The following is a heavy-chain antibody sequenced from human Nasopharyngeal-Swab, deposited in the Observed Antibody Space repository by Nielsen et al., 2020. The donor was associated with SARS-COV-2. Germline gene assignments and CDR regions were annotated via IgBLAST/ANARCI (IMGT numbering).Heavy chain of an antibody. CDR1: GFSLSNARMG. Sequence: SGPTLVKPTETLTLTCTVSGFSLSNARMGVSWIRQPPGKALEWLAHIFSNDEKSYSTSLKSRLTISKDTSKSQVVLTMTNMDPVDTATYYCARAVAEASAGWFDPWGQGTLVTVSS. CDR3: ARAVAEASAGWFDP. J-gene: IGHJ5*02. CDR2: IFSNDEK. V-gene: IGHV2-26*01. D-gene: IGHD6-19*01.